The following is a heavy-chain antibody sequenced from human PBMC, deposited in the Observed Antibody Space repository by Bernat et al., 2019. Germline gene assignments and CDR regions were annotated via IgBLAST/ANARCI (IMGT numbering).Heavy chain of an antibody. Sequence: QVQLQESGPGLVKPSETLSLTCTVSGGSISSYYWSWIRQPPGKGLEWIGYIYYSGSTNYNPSLKSRVTISVDTSKNQFSLKLSSVTAADTAVYYCANLDTAVGGMDVWGQGTTVTVSS. D-gene: IGHD5-18*01. J-gene: IGHJ6*02. CDR3: ANLDTAVGGMDV. CDR2: IYYSGST. V-gene: IGHV4-59*01. CDR1: GGSISSYY.